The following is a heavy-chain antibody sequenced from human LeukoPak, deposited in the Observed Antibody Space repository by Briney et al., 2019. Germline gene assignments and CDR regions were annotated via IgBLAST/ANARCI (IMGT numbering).Heavy chain of an antibody. CDR1: GFTFSSYA. J-gene: IGHJ4*02. D-gene: IGHD2/OR15-2a*01. CDR3: ARGRGTIYMFDY. Sequence: AGGSLRLSCAASGFTFSSYAMSWVRQAPGKGLVWVSRINSDGSSTTYADSVKGRFTISRDNARNTLYLQMNSLRAEDTAVYYCARGRGTIYMFDYWGQGTLVTVSS. CDR2: INSDGSST. V-gene: IGHV3-74*01.